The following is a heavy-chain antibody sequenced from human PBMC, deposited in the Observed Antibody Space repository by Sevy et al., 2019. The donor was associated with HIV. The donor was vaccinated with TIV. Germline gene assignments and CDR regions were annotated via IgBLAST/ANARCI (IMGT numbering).Heavy chain of an antibody. CDR2: IIPIFGTA. V-gene: IGHV1-69*13. Sequence: ASVKVSCKASGGTFSSYAISWVRQAPGHGLEWMGGIIPIFGTANYAQKFQGRVTITADESTSTAYMELSSLRSEDTAVYYCAAGSSGYYQAFYWGQGTLVTVSS. CDR3: AAGSSGYYQAFY. D-gene: IGHD3-22*01. J-gene: IGHJ4*02. CDR1: GGTFSSYA.